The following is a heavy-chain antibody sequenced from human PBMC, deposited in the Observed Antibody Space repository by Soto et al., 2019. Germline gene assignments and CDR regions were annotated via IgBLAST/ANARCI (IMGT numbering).Heavy chain of an antibody. CDR2: IVVGSGNT. J-gene: IGHJ2*01. V-gene: IGHV1-58*01. Sequence: QMQLVQSGPEVKKPGTSVKVSCKASGFTFTSSAVQWVRQARGQRLEWIGWIVVGSGNTNYAQKFQERVTITRDMTTNKAKKGRSSLRSEDTAGYYCAADLGGIVVTTEWDFGLWGRGTQVTAFS. D-gene: IGHD1-26*01. CDR1: GFTFTSSA. CDR3: AADLGGIVVTTEWDFGL.